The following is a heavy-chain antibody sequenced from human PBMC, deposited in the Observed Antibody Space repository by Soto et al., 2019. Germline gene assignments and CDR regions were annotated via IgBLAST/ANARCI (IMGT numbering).Heavy chain of an antibody. CDR1: GGAYSSYA. CDR3: AKTFYYDGGGYYSAYYFAY. Sequence: SVKVSCKASGGAYSSYAISWVRQAPGQGLEWMGGIIPIFGTANYAQKFQGRVTITADESTSTAYMELSSLRSEDTAVYYCAKTFYYDGGGYYSAYYFAYWGQGTLVPVSP. J-gene: IGHJ4*02. V-gene: IGHV1-69*13. CDR2: IIPIFGTA. D-gene: IGHD3-22*01.